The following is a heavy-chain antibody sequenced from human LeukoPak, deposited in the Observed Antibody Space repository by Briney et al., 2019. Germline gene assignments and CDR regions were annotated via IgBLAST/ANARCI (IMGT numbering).Heavy chain of an antibody. CDR1: GGSISGHY. D-gene: IGHD3-16*01. CDR3: ARFGVDYDMDV. Sequence: SETLSLTCTVSGGSISGHYWTWIRQPPGKGLEWIGQIHYSGRPDYNPSLKNRVTTSVDTSKNQLSLKVTSVTGADTAVYYCARFGVDYDMDVWGQGTTVTVSS. CDR2: IHYSGRP. V-gene: IGHV4-59*11. J-gene: IGHJ6*02.